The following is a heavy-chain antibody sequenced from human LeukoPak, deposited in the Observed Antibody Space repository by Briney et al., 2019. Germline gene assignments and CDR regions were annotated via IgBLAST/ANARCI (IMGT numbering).Heavy chain of an antibody. J-gene: IGHJ4*02. CDR3: AKGAEIDH. CDR1: GFNFNNFA. Sequence: GGSLRLSCAASGFNFNNFAMSWVRQAPGKGPEWLSAMTGPADTTYYAGSVKGRFTISRDYSKSMVYLQMTSLRVEDTAIYYCAKGAEIDHWGQGTLVTVSS. V-gene: IGHV3-23*01. CDR2: MTGPADTT.